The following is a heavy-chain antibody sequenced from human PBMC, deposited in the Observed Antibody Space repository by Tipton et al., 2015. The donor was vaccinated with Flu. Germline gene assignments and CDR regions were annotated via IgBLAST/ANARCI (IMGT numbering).Heavy chain of an antibody. CDR2: IKHDGSDR. CDR1: GFTFSAYW. D-gene: IGHD3-10*01. CDR3: VRDDGSTSVDY. J-gene: IGHJ4*02. Sequence: SLRLSCAASGFTFSAYWMSWVRQAPGKGLEWVAHIKHDGSDRYHVESMKGRLTISRDNAKTSRYLQMSSLRAEDTAVYYCVRDDGSTSVDYCVQGTLVSVSS. V-gene: IGHV3-7*01.